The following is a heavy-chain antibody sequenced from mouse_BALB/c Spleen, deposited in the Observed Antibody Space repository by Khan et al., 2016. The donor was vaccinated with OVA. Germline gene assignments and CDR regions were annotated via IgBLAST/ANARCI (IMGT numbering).Heavy chain of an antibody. Sequence: VQLQQSGPGLVKPSQSLSLTCTVTGYSITSDYAWNWLRQFPGNKLEWMGYISYSGSPSYNPSLKSRISITRETSKNQFFLQLNSVTAEDTATYYCARDGSRYNYAMDYWGQGTAVTVSS. V-gene: IGHV3-2*02. D-gene: IGHD2-3*01. J-gene: IGHJ4*01. CDR2: ISYSGSP. CDR1: GYSITSDYA. CDR3: ARDGSRYNYAMDY.